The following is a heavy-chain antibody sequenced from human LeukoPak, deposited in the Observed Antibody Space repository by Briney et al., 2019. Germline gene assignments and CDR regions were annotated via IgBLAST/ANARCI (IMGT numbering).Heavy chain of an antibody. CDR3: AKVPYHSDSSDYFDY. CDR1: GFTFDEYA. V-gene: IGHV3-43*02. D-gene: IGHD3-22*01. J-gene: IGHJ4*02. Sequence: GGSLRLSCAASGFTFDEYAMHWVRQAPGKGLEWVSLISGDGDTTYYADSVKGRFTISRDNSEDSLYLQMNSLRTDDTALYYCAKVPYHSDSSDYFDYWGQGTLVTVSS. CDR2: ISGDGDTT.